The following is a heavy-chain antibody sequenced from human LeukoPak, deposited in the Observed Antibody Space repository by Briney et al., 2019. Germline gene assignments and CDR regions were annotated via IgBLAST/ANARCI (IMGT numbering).Heavy chain of an antibody. CDR2: IYYSGST. CDR1: GGSISSYY. J-gene: IGHJ6*02. D-gene: IGHD6-13*01. V-gene: IGHV4-59*01. Sequence: SETLSLPCPVSGGSISSYYWSWIRQPPGKGLEWIGYIYYSGSTNYNPSLKSRVTISVDTSKNQFSLKLSSVTAADTAVYYCARDQERYSSSWSRYYYYGMDVWGQGTTVTVSS. CDR3: ARDQERYSSSWSRYYYYGMDV.